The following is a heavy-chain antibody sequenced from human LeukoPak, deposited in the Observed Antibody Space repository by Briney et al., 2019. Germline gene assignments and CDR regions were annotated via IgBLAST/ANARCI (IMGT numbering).Heavy chain of an antibody. V-gene: IGHV1-2*02. CDR2: INPNSGGT. Sequence: GASVKVSCKASGYTFTGYYMHWVRQAPGQGLEWMGWINPNSGGTIYAQKFQGSVAMTRDTSISTAYMELSRLRSDDTAVYYCARLYYDILTGYYTGEYGWFDPWGQGTLVTVSS. CDR1: GYTFTGYY. J-gene: IGHJ5*02. D-gene: IGHD3-9*01. CDR3: ARLYYDILTGYYTGEYGWFDP.